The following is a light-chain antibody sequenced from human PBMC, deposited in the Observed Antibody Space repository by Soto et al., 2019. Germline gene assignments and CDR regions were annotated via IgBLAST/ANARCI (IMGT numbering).Light chain of an antibody. CDR2: DVN. V-gene: IGLV2-23*02. CDR3: CSYTSDRAYV. J-gene: IGLJ1*01. Sequence: QSVLTQPASVSGSPGQSITISCTGTSSDVGRYNFVSWYQQYPGKAPEVVIYDVNQRPSGVSDRFSGSKSGNTASLTISGVQAEDEADYYCCSYTSDRAYVFGTGTKLTVL. CDR1: SSDVGRYNF.